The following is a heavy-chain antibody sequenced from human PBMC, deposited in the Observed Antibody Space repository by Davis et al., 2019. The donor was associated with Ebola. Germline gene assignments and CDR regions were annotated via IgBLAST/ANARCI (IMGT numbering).Heavy chain of an antibody. J-gene: IGHJ4*02. CDR1: GGSFSGYY. CDR3: ARGRRYSYGPPRY. Sequence: SETLSLTCAVYGGSFSGYYWSWIRQPPGKGLEWIGAINHSGSTNYNPSLKSRVTISVDTSKNQFSLKLSSVTAADTAVYYCARGRRYSYGPPRYWGQGTLVTVSS. CDR2: INHSGST. V-gene: IGHV4-34*01. D-gene: IGHD5-18*01.